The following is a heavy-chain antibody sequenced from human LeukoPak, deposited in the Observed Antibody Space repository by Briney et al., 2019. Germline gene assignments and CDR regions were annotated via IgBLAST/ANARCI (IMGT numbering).Heavy chain of an antibody. Sequence: GASVKVSCKASGYTFTSYGISWVRQAPGQGLEWMGWINPNSGGTNYAQKFQGRVTMTRDTSISTAYMELSRLRSDDTAVYYCARSEWELWFFDYWGQGTLVTISS. D-gene: IGHD5-18*01. V-gene: IGHV1-2*02. J-gene: IGHJ4*02. CDR2: INPNSGGT. CDR1: GYTFTSYG. CDR3: ARSEWELWFFDY.